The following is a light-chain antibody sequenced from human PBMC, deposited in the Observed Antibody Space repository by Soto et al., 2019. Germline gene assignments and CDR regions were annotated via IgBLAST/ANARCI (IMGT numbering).Light chain of an antibody. Sequence: EIVMTQSPATLSVSPGERATLSCRASQSISSNLAWYQQKPGQAPRLLVYGASTRATGIPARFSGTGSGTEFTLPISSLQSEDFAVYYCQQYNSWTLITFGQGTRLEIK. V-gene: IGKV3-15*01. CDR2: GAS. CDR1: QSISSN. CDR3: QQYNSWTLIT. J-gene: IGKJ5*01.